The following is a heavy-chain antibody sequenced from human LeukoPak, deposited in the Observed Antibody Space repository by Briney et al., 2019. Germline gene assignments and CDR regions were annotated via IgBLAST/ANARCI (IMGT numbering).Heavy chain of an antibody. V-gene: IGHV3-30*02. CDR2: IRYDGSNK. Sequence: PGGSLRLSCAASGFTFSSYGIHWVRQAPGKGLEWVAFIRYDGSNKYYADSVKGRFTISRDNSKNTLYLQMNSLRTDDTAVYYCAKDRTWYCTSTSCYAGFDYWGQGTLVTVSS. CDR3: AKDRTWYCTSTSCYAGFDY. CDR1: GFTFSSYG. J-gene: IGHJ4*02. D-gene: IGHD2-2*01.